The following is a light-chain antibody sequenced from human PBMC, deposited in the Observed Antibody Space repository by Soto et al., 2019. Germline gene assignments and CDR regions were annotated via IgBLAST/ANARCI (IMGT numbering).Light chain of an antibody. CDR2: GAS. CDR1: QGIGSS. V-gene: IGKV1-27*01. J-gene: IGKJ3*01. Sequence: DIQMTQSPSSLSTYVGERVTITCRASQGIGSSLAWYQQKPGKPPNLLIYGASTVQSGIPSRFSGSGSGTDFTLTISSLRPDDVASYYCQKYNSAPFTFGPGTKVYLK. CDR3: QKYNSAPFT.